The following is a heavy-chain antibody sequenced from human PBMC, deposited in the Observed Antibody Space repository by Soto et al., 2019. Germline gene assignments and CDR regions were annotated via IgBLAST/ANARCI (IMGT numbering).Heavy chain of an antibody. CDR1: GSSISSSSYY. Sequence: QLQLQESGPGLVKPSETLSLTCTVSGSSISSSSYYWGWIRQPPGKGLEWIGSIYYSGSTYYNPSLKSRVTRSVDTSKNQFSLKLSSVTGADTAVYYCARVYSSSSDAFDIWGQGTMVTVSS. V-gene: IGHV4-39*01. D-gene: IGHD6-13*01. J-gene: IGHJ3*02. CDR3: ARVYSSSSDAFDI. CDR2: IYYSGST.